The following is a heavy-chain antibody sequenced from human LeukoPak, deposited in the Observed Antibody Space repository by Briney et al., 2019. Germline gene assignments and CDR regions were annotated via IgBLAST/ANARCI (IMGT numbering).Heavy chain of an antibody. D-gene: IGHD3-3*01. J-gene: IGHJ3*01. V-gene: IGHV3-7*03. CDR1: GFTFSSYA. Sequence: GGSLRLSCAASGFTFSSYAMSWVRQAPGKGLEWVANIKPGGNEKYYVDSVKGRFTISRDNVKNSLYLQMNSLRAEDTAIYYCATFRFLGTWGQGTMVTVSP. CDR3: ATFRFLGT. CDR2: IKPGGNEK.